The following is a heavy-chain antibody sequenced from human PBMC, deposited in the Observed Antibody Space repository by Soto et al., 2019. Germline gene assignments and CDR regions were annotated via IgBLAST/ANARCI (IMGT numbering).Heavy chain of an antibody. Sequence: QVQLVESGGGVVQPGRSLRLSCAASGFTFSSYAMHWVRQAPGKGLEWVAVISYDGSNKYYADSVKGRFTISRDNSKNTLYLQMNSLRAEDTAVYYCASSTGLSFTDYWGQGTLVTVSS. CDR2: ISYDGSNK. D-gene: IGHD3-16*01. CDR3: ASSTGLSFTDY. J-gene: IGHJ4*02. CDR1: GFTFSSYA. V-gene: IGHV3-30-3*01.